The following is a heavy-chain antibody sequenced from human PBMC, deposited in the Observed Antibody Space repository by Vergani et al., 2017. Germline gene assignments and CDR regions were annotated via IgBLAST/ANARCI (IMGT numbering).Heavy chain of an antibody. CDR2: IYYSGST. V-gene: IGHV4-59*12. CDR3: ARDRNSGFGEPSYYYGMDV. D-gene: IGHD3-10*01. J-gene: IGHJ6*02. Sequence: QVQLQESGPGLVKPSETLSLTCTVSGGSISSYYWSWIRQPPGKGLEWIGYIYYSGSTNYNPSLKSRVTISVDTSKNQFSLKLSSVTAADTAVYYCARDRNSGFGEPSYYYGMDVWGQGTTVTVSS. CDR1: GGSISSYY.